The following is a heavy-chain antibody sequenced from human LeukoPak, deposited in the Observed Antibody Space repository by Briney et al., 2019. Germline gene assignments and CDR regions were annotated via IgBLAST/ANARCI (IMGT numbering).Heavy chain of an antibody. V-gene: IGHV1-46*01. J-gene: IGHJ4*02. CDR1: GYTLTSYY. CDR2: INPSGGST. Sequence: ASVKVSCKASGYTLTSYYLHWVRQAPGQGLEWMAIINPSGGSTSHAQKFQGRVTMTRDTSISTAYMELSRLRSDDTAVYYCARDYCSSTSCLFDYWGQGTLVTVSS. CDR3: ARDYCSSTSCLFDY. D-gene: IGHD2-2*01.